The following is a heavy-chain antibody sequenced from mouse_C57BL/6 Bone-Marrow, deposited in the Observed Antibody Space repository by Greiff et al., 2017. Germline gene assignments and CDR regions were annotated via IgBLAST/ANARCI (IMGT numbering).Heavy chain of an antibody. Sequence: QVQLKESGAELARPGASVKLSCKASGYTFTSYGISWVKQRPGQGLEWIGEIYPRSGNTYYNEKFKGKATLTADKSSSTAYMELRSLTSEDSAVYFCAREGTVVATHWYFDVWGTGTTATVSS. CDR1: GYTFTSYG. CDR3: AREGTVVATHWYFDV. D-gene: IGHD1-1*01. V-gene: IGHV1-81*01. CDR2: IYPRSGNT. J-gene: IGHJ1*03.